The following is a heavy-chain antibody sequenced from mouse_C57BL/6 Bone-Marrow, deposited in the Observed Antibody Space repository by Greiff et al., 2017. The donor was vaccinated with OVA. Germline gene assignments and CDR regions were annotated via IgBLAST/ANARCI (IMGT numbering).Heavy chain of an antibody. J-gene: IGHJ2*01. CDR1: GFTFSSYG. CDR3: ARQDYYGSSFFDY. CDR2: ISSGGSYT. D-gene: IGHD1-1*01. V-gene: IGHV5-6*01. Sequence: VESGGDLVKPGGSLKLSCAASGFTFSSYGMSWVRQTPDKRLEWVATISSGGSYTYYPDSVKGRFTISRDNAKNTLYLQMSSLKSEDTAMYYCARQDYYGSSFFDYWGQGTTLTVSS.